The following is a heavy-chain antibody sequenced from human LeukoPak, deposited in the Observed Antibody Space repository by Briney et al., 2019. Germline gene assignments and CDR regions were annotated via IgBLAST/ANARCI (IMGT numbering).Heavy chain of an antibody. V-gene: IGHV3-23*01. CDR3: AKRGGVGSAYPGDY. D-gene: IGHD3-16*01. CDR2: ISSSGDNT. J-gene: IGHJ4*02. Sequence: GGSLRLSCAASGFIFSSYAMTWVRQAPGKGLEWLSAISSSGDNTYYADSVKGRFIISRDNSKNTLYLQMNSLRAEDTALYYCAKRGGVGSAYPGDYWGQGTLVTVSS. CDR1: GFIFSSYA.